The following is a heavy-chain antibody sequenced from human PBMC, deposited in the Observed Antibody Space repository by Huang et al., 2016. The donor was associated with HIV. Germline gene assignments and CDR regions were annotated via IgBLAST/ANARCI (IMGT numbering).Heavy chain of an antibody. CDR2: ILPGDSDT. CDR3: ARQGVGDFVVEPTGLGAFDI. CDR1: GYTFNGYW. V-gene: IGHV5-51*01. J-gene: IGHJ3*02. D-gene: IGHD2-2*01. Sequence: EVQLVQSGAVVKKPGESLKISCKGSGYTFNGYWIGWVRQMPGKGLEWMVVILPGDSDTTYRPPFQGQVTISADKSISTAYLQWSGLKASDTAMYYCARQGVGDFVVEPTGLGAFDIWGQGTMVTVSS.